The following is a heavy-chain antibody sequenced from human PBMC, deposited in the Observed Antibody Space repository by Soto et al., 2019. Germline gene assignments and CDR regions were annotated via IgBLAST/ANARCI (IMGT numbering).Heavy chain of an antibody. D-gene: IGHD6-13*01. CDR1: GDSASSNSAA. CDR2: TYYRSKWYN. J-gene: IGHJ5*02. CDR3: AREEYSSSWYWGNWFDP. Sequence: PSQTLSLTCAISGDSASSNSAAWNWIRQSPSRGLEWLGRTYYRSKWYNDYAVSVKSRITINPDTSKNQFSLQLNSVTPEDTAVYYCAREEYSSSWYWGNWFDPWGQGTLVTVSS. V-gene: IGHV6-1*01.